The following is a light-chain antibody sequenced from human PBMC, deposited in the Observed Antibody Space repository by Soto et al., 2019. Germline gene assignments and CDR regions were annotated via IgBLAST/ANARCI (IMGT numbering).Light chain of an antibody. CDR3: TSYTSGSVV. Sequence: QSVLTQPASVSGSPGQSXTXXXXXXXXDVGGYNYVSWYQQHPGKAPKLMIYDVSNRPSGVSNRFSGSKSANTASLTISGLQAEDEADYYCTSYTSGSVVFGGGTKLTVL. CDR2: DVS. J-gene: IGLJ2*01. V-gene: IGLV2-14*03. CDR1: XXDVGGYNY.